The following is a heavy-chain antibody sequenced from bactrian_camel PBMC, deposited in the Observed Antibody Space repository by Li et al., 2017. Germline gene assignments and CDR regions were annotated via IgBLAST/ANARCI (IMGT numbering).Heavy chain of an antibody. D-gene: IGHD2*01. CDR3: AAAWGSCRSDFAHRPGYFPH. Sequence: HVQLVESGGGSVQAGGSLKLSCEFSEYTASTNCMTWFRQAPGKEREGVANIDSDGNPGYADSVKGRFTISKDNAKNILYLQMSSLQPDDTAKYYCAAAWGSCRSDFAHRPGYFPHWGQGTQVTVS. CDR1: EYTASTNC. CDR2: IDSDGNP. J-gene: IGHJ4*01. V-gene: IGHV3S26*01.